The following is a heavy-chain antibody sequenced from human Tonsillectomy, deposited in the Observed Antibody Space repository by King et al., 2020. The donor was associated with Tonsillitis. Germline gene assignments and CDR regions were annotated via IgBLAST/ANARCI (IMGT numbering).Heavy chain of an antibody. CDR1: GFTFSGSA. CDR3: TSSPRGDYYDSSGFDRPDY. V-gene: IGHV3-73*02. J-gene: IGHJ4*02. CDR2: IRSKANSYAT. Sequence: VQLVESGGGLVQPGGSLKLSCAASGFTFSGSAMHWVRQASGKGLEWVGRIRSKANSYATAYAASVKGRFTISRDDSKNTAYLQMTSLKTEDTAVYYCTSSPRGDYYDSSGFDRPDYWGQGTLVTVSS. D-gene: IGHD3-22*01.